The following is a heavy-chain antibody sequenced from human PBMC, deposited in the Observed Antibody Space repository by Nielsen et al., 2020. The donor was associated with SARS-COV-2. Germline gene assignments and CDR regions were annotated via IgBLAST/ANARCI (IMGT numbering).Heavy chain of an antibody. CDR2: ISGSGGST. V-gene: IGHV3-23*01. J-gene: IGHJ4*02. Sequence: GESLKISCAASGFTISSYWMSWVRQAPGKGLEWVSAISGSGGSTYYADSVKGRFTISRDNSKNTLYLQMNSLRAEDTAVYYCARDFDYYDSSGYLDYWGQGTLVTVPS. D-gene: IGHD3-22*01. CDR3: ARDFDYYDSSGYLDY. CDR1: GFTISSYW.